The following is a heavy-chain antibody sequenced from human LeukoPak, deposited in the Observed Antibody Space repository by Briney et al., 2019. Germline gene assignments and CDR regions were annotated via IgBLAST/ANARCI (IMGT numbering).Heavy chain of an antibody. D-gene: IGHD6-13*01. CDR3: ARAGLASWYIFVY. Sequence: ASVKVSCKASGYTLTGYYMHWVRQAPGQGLEWMGWINPNSGGTNYAQKFQGRVTMTRDTSISTAYMELSRLRSDDTAVYYCARAGLASWYIFVYWGQGTLVTVSS. CDR1: GYTLTGYY. CDR2: INPNSGGT. V-gene: IGHV1-2*02. J-gene: IGHJ4*02.